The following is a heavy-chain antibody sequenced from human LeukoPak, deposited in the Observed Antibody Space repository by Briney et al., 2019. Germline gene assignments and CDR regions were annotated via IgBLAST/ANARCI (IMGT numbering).Heavy chain of an antibody. Sequence: ASVKVSCKASGYTFTSYDINWVRQASGQGLEWMGWMNPNSGNTGYAQKFQGRVTMTRNTSISTAYMELSSLRSEDTAVYYCAAGTTGTTLAGYWGQGTLVTVSS. CDR3: AAGTTGTTLAGY. D-gene: IGHD1-1*01. V-gene: IGHV1-8*01. CDR1: GYTFTSYD. CDR2: MNPNSGNT. J-gene: IGHJ4*02.